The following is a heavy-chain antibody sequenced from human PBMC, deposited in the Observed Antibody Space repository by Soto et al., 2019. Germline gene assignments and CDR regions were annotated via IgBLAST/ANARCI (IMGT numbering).Heavy chain of an antibody. CDR2: MNPNSGNK. D-gene: IGHD6-13*01. Sequence: QVQLVQSGAEVKKPGASVKVSCKASGYTFTSYDINWVRQATGQGLEWMGWMNPNSGNKGYAQKFQDRVTMTSNTYISTAYMEVSRLRSEDTAVYYCARCHGVAAGTTDFDYWGQGTLVTVSP. V-gene: IGHV1-8*01. J-gene: IGHJ4*02. CDR3: ARCHGVAAGTTDFDY. CDR1: GYTFTSYD.